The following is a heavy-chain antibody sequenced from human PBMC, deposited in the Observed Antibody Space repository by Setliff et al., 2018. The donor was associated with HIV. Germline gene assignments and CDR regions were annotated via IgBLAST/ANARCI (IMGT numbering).Heavy chain of an antibody. D-gene: IGHD3-16*01. CDR1: GASILSSGGHF. J-gene: IGHJ5*02. Sequence: SETLSLTCTVSGASILSSGGHFWRWIRQPPGKGLEWIGFAFYSGDTSYNPSLKRRVTISVDTSKNQISLKLRSVTAADTAVYYCARGWPQFGWFDPWGQGTLVTVSS. CDR2: AFYSGDT. V-gene: IGHV4-61*08. CDR3: ARGWPQFGWFDP.